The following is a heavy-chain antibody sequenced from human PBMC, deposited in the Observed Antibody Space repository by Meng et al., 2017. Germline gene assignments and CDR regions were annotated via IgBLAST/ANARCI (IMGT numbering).Heavy chain of an antibody. CDR2: IIPIFGTA. CDR1: GGTCSSYA. J-gene: IGHJ4*02. CDR3: ARGVGYGGNSLYFDY. Sequence: QVELVQAGAEVKKPGASVKGSGQASGGTCSSYAISWVRQAPGQGLEWMGGIIPIFGTANYAQKFQGRVTITADKSTSTAYMELSSLRSEDTAVYYCARGVGYGGNSLYFDYWGQGTLVTVSS. V-gene: IGHV1-69*06. D-gene: IGHD4-23*01.